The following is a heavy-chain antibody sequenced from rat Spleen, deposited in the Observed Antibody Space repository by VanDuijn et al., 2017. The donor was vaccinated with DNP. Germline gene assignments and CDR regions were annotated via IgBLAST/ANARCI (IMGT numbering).Heavy chain of an antibody. V-gene: IGHV5-25*01. CDR3: AXXPPXXXGPXXX. J-gene: IGHJ2*01. CDR2: ITNSGGGT. Sequence: EVQLVESGGGLVQPGRSLKLSCXAXXFTFXXYYMAWVRQAPTKXXEWVASITNSGGGTYYRNSVRGRFTIXRENAKSTLXLQMDSMRSEDXXTYYCAXXPPXXXGPXXXWG. CDR1: XFTFXXYY. D-gene: IGHD3-1*01.